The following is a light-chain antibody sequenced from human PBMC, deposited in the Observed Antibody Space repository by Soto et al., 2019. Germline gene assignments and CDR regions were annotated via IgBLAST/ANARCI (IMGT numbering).Light chain of an antibody. V-gene: IGKV1-5*01. Sequence: DIQMTQSPSTLSASVGARVTITCRASQSISSWVAWYQQKPGKAPKLLIYDASSLESGVPSRFSGSASGTEFTLTISSLQPDDFATHYCQQYDSYWTCGQGTKVDIK. CDR1: QSISSW. CDR3: QQYDSYWT. CDR2: DAS. J-gene: IGKJ1*01.